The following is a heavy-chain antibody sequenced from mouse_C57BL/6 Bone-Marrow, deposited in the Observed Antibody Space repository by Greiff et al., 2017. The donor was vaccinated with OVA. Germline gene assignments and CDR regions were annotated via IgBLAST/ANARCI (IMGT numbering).Heavy chain of an antibody. Sequence: VQLQQPGAELVKPGASVKLSCKASGYTFTSYWMHWVKQRPGQGLEWIGMIHPNSGSTNYNEKFKSKATLTVDKSSSTAYMQLSSLTSEDSAVYYWARELLRSAWFAYWGQGTLVTVSA. CDR1: GYTFTSYW. CDR2: IHPNSGST. J-gene: IGHJ3*01. D-gene: IGHD1-1*01. V-gene: IGHV1-64*01. CDR3: ARELLRSAWFAY.